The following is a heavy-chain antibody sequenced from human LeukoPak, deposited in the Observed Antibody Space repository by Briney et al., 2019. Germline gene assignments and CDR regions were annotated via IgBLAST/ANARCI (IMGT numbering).Heavy chain of an antibody. CDR2: ISWNSEDI. CDR3: VREMASSPYPLAD. Sequence: GRSLRLSCAASGLTFDDFTMHWVRQVPGKGLEWVSGISWNSEDIDYADSVKGRFSISRDNAENSLYLQMNDLRPEDTGLYYCVREMASSPYPLADWGQGTLVSVSS. V-gene: IGHV3-9*01. CDR1: GLTFDDFT. D-gene: IGHD5-24*01. J-gene: IGHJ4*02.